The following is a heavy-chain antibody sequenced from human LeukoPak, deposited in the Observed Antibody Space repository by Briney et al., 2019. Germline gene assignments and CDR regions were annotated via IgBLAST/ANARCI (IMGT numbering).Heavy chain of an antibody. J-gene: IGHJ6*02. CDR2: IISSSSYI. Sequence: PGGSLRLSCAASGFTFSSYSMNWVRQAPGKGLEWVSSIISSSSYIYYADSVKGRFTISRDNAKNSLYLQMNSLRAEDTAVYYCAKDFEYGGRGYYYYYGMDVWGQGTTVTVSS. CDR1: GFTFSSYS. D-gene: IGHD2-2*01. V-gene: IGHV3-21*04. CDR3: AKDFEYGGRGYYYYYGMDV.